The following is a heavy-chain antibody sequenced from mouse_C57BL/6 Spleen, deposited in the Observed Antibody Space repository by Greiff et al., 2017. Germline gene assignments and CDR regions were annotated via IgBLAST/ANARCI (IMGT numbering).Heavy chain of an antibody. CDR3: ATQLRQRNWFSY. J-gene: IGHJ3*01. CDR1: GYSITSGYS. D-gene: IGHD3-2*02. CDR2: ISYDGSN. Sequence: EVQLQQSGPGLVIPSQSLSLTCSVTGYSITSGYSWYWIRQFPGNHLEWMVYISYDGSNTYNPSLKNRFSITRDTSKNQFFLKLNSVTTEDTATYYFATQLRQRNWFSYWGQGPLVTVSA. V-gene: IGHV3-6*01.